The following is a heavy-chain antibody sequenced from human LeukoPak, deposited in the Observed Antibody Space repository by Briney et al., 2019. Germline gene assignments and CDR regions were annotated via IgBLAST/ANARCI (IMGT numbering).Heavy chain of an antibody. D-gene: IGHD1-26*01. CDR3: TQGGELMNY. CDR1: GGSISSYY. Sequence: SETLSLTCTVSGGSISSYYWSWIRQPPGKGLEWIGSIYNSGRSHYNPSLKSRVTISVDTSKYQFSLRLNSVTAADTAVYYCTQGGELMNYWGQGTLVTVSS. V-gene: IGHV4-59*08. J-gene: IGHJ4*02. CDR2: IYNSGRS.